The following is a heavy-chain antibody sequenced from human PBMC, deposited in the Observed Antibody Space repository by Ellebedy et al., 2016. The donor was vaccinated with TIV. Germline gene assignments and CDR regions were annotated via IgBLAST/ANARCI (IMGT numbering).Heavy chain of an antibody. CDR2: IVVGSGNT. CDR3: ARTACGSDCLKRDNDNWFDP. Sequence: ASVKVSCKASGFTFTSSAMQWVRQARGQRLEWIGWIVVGSGNTNYAQKFQERVTMTTDTSTSTAYMELRSLRSDDTAVYYCARTACGSDCLKRDNDNWFDPWGQGTLVTVSS. CDR1: GFTFTSSA. J-gene: IGHJ5*02. V-gene: IGHV1-58*02. D-gene: IGHD2-21*02.